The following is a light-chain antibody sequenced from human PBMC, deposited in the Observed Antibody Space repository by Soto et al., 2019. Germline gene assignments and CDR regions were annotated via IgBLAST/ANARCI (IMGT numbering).Light chain of an antibody. J-gene: IGKJ5*01. CDR3: QQRSSMIT. CDR2: DSS. Sequence: EIVLTQSPATLSLSQGERATLSCRASQSVSSYLAWYQPKPGQAPRLLIYDSSNSATGIPSRFSGSGSGTDFTLTISSLEPEDFAVYYCQQRSSMITFGQGTRLEIK. CDR1: QSVSSY. V-gene: IGKV3-11*01.